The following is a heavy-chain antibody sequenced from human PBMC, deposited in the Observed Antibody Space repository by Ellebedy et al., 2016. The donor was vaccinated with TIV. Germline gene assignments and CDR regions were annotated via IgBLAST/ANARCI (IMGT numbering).Heavy chain of an antibody. D-gene: IGHD2-15*01. V-gene: IGHV1-18*04. CDR1: GYTFTSYG. J-gene: IGHJ4*02. Sequence: ASVKVSCKASGYTFTSYGISWVRQAPGQGLEWMGWISAYNGNTNYAQKLQGRVTMTTDTSTSTAYMELRSLRSDDTAVYYCARSPLGYCSGGSCYPFDYWGQGTLVTVSS. CDR3: ARSPLGYCSGGSCYPFDY. CDR2: ISAYNGNT.